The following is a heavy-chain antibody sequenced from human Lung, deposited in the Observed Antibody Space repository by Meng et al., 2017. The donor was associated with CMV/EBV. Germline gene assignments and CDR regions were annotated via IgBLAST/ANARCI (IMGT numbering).Heavy chain of an antibody. V-gene: IGHV1-18*01. J-gene: IGHJ4*02. CDR3: ARERGYCGTTSCSYYFDY. CDR1: GYTFTSYG. CDR2: ISPYDGNT. Sequence: SXXVSXKASGYTFTSYGIIWVRQAPGQGLEWMGWISPYDGNTNYAQTLQDRVTMTTDTPTSTAYMELRSLRSDDTAVYFCARERGYCGTTSCSYYFDYWGQGKXVTVSS. D-gene: IGHD2-2*01.